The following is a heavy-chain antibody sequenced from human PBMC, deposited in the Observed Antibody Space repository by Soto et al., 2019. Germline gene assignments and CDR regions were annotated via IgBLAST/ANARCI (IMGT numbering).Heavy chain of an antibody. J-gene: IGHJ4*02. V-gene: IGHV3-23*01. CDR2: ISGSGDST. CDR3: ARRSSGWYFDY. CDR1: GFTFSSYA. D-gene: IGHD6-19*01. Sequence: VQLLESGGGLVQPGGSLRLSCAASGFTFSSYAMNWVRQAPGKGLEWVSVISGSGDSTYYADSVKGRFTISRDNSKNTLYLQMNSLRAEDTAVYYCARRSSGWYFDYWGQGTLVTVSS.